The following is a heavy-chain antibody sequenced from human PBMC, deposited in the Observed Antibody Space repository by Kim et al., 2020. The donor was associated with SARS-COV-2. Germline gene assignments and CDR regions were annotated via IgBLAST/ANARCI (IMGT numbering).Heavy chain of an antibody. CDR1: GYTFTSYD. CDR2: MNPNSGNT. CDR3: ARGVSLPGYYYYGMDV. V-gene: IGHV1-8*01. D-gene: IGHD3-16*01. Sequence: ASVKVSCKASGYTFTSYDINWVRQATGQGLEWMGWMNPNSGNTGYAQKFQGRVTMTRNTSISTAYMELSSLRSEDTAVYYCARGVSLPGYYYYGMDVWGQGTTVTVSS. J-gene: IGHJ6*02.